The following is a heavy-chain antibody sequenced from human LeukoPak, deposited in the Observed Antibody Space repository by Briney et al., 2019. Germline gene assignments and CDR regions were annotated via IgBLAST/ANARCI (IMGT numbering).Heavy chain of an antibody. CDR1: GFTFSSYS. CDR2: ISSSSSYI. Sequence: GSLRLSCAASGFTFSSYSMNWVRQAPGKGLEWVSSISSSSSYIYYADSVKGRFTISRDNAKNSLYLQMNSLRAEDTAVYYCARADYDYVWGSYRDTYYFDYWGQGTLVTVSS. J-gene: IGHJ4*02. V-gene: IGHV3-21*01. CDR3: ARADYDYVWGSYRDTYYFDY. D-gene: IGHD3-16*02.